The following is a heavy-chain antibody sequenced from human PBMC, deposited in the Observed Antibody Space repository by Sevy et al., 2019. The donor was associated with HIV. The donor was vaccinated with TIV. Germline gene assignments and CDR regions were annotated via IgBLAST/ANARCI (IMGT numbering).Heavy chain of an antibody. CDR2: ISDAGSNK. CDR1: GFTFSSYT. Sequence: GGSLRLSCAAFGFTFSSYTMHWVRQAPGKGLEWVAVISDAGSNKDYADSVKGRFTISRDNSKKTLYLQMNSLRAEDTAVYYCARDGLGGFAQTLDVWGQGTTVTVSS. CDR3: ARDGLGGFAQTLDV. J-gene: IGHJ6*02. V-gene: IGHV3-30*01. D-gene: IGHD3-16*01.